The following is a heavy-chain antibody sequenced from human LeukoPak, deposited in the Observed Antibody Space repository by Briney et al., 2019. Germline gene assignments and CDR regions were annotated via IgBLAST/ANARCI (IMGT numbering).Heavy chain of an antibody. CDR2: ISYDGSNK. CDR3: ARDESWGYYYYGMDV. V-gene: IGHV3-30*03. D-gene: IGHD7-27*01. CDR1: GFTFSSYG. Sequence: GRSLRLSCAASGFTFSSYGMHWVRQAPGKGLEWVAVISYDGSNKYYADSVKGRFTISRDNSKNTLYLQMNSLRAEDTAVYYCARDESWGYYYYGMDVWGKGTTVTVSS. J-gene: IGHJ6*04.